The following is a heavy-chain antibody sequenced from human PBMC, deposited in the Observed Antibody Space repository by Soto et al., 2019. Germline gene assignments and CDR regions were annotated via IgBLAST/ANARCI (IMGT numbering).Heavy chain of an antibody. CDR2: IYYSGST. V-gene: IGHV4-59*08. CDR3: ARHSNRSHGLCSFDY. Sequence: SETLSLTCTVSGGSVSSYYWSWIRQSPGKGLEWIGYIYYSGSTKYKPSLKSRVTISVDTSKNQFSLRVSSATAADTAVYYCARHSNRSHGLCSFDYWGLGALVTVSS. J-gene: IGHJ4*02. D-gene: IGHD2-2*01. CDR1: GGSVSSYY.